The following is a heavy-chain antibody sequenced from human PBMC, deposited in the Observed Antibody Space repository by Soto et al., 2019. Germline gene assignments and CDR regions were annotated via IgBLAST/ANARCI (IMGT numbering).Heavy chain of an antibody. CDR1: GGSFSGYY. J-gene: IGHJ6*03. CDR2: INHSGST. CDR3: ARRFSSGWYVYYYMDV. Sequence: SETLSLTCAVYGGSFSGYYWSWIRQPPGKGLEWIGEINHSGSTNYNPSLKSRVTISVDTSKNQFSLKLSSVTAADTAVYYCARRFSSGWYVYYYMDVWGKGTTVTVSS. V-gene: IGHV4-34*01. D-gene: IGHD6-19*01.